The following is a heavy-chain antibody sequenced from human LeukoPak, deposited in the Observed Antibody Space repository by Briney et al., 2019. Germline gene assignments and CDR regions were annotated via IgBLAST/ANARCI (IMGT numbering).Heavy chain of an antibody. CDR2: INPNSGGT. CDR1: GYTFTGYY. D-gene: IGHD2-8*01. J-gene: IGHJ5*02. V-gene: IGHV1-2*02. Sequence: ASVKVSCKASGYTFTGYYMHWVRQAPGRGLEWMGWINPNSGGTNYAQKFQGRVTMTRDTSISTAYMELSRLRSDDTAVYYCARLISTATPEGPWGQGTLVTVSS. CDR3: ARLISTATPEGP.